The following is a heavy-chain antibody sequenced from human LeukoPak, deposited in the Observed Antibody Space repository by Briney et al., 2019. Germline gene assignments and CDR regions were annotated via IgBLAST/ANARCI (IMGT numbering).Heavy chain of an antibody. CDR1: GGSISSGGYY. J-gene: IGHJ4*02. D-gene: IGHD6-13*01. CDR3: ASARTSSRSWFTFDY. Sequence: SQTLSLTCTVSGGSISSGGYYWSWIRQPPGKGLEWIGSIYYSGSTYYNPSLKSRVTISVDTSKNQLSLKLSSVTAADTAVYYCASARTSSRSWFTFDYWGQGILVTVSS. V-gene: IGHV4-39*01. CDR2: IYYSGST.